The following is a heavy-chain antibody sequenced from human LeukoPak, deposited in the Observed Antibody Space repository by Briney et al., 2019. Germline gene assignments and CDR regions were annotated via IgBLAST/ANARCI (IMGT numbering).Heavy chain of an antibody. J-gene: IGHJ5*02. D-gene: IGHD3-10*01. Sequence: AETLSLTCTVSGDSMSDYFWTWIRQPPGKGLEWIGSIYHGGSTHYNPSLKSQVTISVDTSKNQFSLNLTSVTAADTAVYYCARTYYYGSGSSYFDPWGQGTLVTVSS. CDR1: GDSMSDYF. CDR2: IYHGGST. V-gene: IGHV4-38-2*02. CDR3: ARTYYYGSGSSYFDP.